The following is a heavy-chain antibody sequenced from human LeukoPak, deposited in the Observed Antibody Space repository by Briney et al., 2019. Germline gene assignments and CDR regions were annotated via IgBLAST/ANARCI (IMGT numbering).Heavy chain of an antibody. J-gene: IGHJ6*02. V-gene: IGHV3-11*01. D-gene: IGHD4-11*01. CDR3: ARDSPRPTTTVTNPYYYGMDV. CDR2: ISSSGSTI. Sequence: GGSLRLSCAASGFTFSDYYMSWIRQAPGKGLEWVSYISSSGSTIYYADSVKGRFTISRDNAKNSLYLQMNSLRAEATAVYYCARDSPRPTTTVTNPYYYGMDVWGQGTTVTVSS. CDR1: GFTFSDYY.